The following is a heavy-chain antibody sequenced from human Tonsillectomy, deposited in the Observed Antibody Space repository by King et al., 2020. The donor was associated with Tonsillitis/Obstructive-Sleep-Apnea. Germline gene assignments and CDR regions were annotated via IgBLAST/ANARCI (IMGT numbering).Heavy chain of an antibody. D-gene: IGHD3-16*02. Sequence: VQLVESGGGVVQPGRSLRLSCAASGFTFSSYGMHWVRQAPGKGLEWLAVIWYDGSNKYYADSVKVRFTISRDNSKNTLYLQMNSLRAEDTAVYYCARDRAYIWGSYRFYFDYWGQGTLVTVSS. CDR1: GFTFSSYG. CDR2: IWYDGSNK. CDR3: ARDRAYIWGSYRFYFDY. V-gene: IGHV3-33*01. J-gene: IGHJ4*02.